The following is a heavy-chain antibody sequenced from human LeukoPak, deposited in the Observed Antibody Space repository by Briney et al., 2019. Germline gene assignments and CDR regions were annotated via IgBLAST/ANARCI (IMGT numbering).Heavy chain of an antibody. V-gene: IGHV3-9*03. CDR1: GFTFGDYA. Sequence: GGSLRLSCVASGFTFGDYAMHWVRQAPGKGLEWVSCISWNSGNIAYGDSVKGRFTITRDNAKNSLYLQLNSLRDEDMALYYCAKGYGASCYEAFNIWGQGTMVTVSS. D-gene: IGHD2-2*01. J-gene: IGHJ3*02. CDR3: AKGYGASCYEAFNI. CDR2: ISWNSGNI.